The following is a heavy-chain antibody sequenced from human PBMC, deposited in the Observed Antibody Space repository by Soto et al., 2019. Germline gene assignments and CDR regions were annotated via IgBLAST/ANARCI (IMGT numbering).Heavy chain of an antibody. J-gene: IGHJ4*02. Sequence: GGSLRLSCAASGFTFSSYAMSWVRQAPGKGLEWVSAISGSGGSTYYADSVKGRFTISRDNSKNTLYLQMNSLRAEDTAVYYCAKGRPYYRCSGGSCYYPIDYWGQGTLVTVFS. D-gene: IGHD2-15*01. CDR1: GFTFSSYA. V-gene: IGHV3-23*01. CDR3: AKGRPYYRCSGGSCYYPIDY. CDR2: ISGSGGST.